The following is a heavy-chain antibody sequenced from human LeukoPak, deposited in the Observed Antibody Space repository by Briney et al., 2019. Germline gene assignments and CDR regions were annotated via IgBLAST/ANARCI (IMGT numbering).Heavy chain of an antibody. D-gene: IGHD1-26*01. CDR2: ISAYNGNT. V-gene: IGHV1-18*01. CDR1: GYTFTSYG. J-gene: IGHJ6*03. Sequence: ASVKVSCKASGYTFTSYGISWVRQAPGQGRGWVGWISAYNGNTNYAQKLQGRVTMTTDTSTSTAYMELRSLRSDDTAVYYCARGIVGATAYYYYMDVWGKGTTVTVSS. CDR3: ARGIVGATAYYYYMDV.